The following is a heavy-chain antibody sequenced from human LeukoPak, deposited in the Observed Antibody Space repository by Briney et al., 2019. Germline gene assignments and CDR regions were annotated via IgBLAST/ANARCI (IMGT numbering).Heavy chain of an antibody. J-gene: IGHJ4*02. Sequence: ASVKVSCKAFGYTFTSNYIHWVRQAPGQGLEWMGWINPDSGGTNFAQKFQGRVTMARDTSISTAYMELSSLRSDDTAVYYCARGGPNTYYYDSSGVSYFDYWGQGTLVTVSS. D-gene: IGHD3-22*01. CDR2: INPDSGGT. CDR1: GYTFTSNY. V-gene: IGHV1-2*02. CDR3: ARGGPNTYYYDSSGVSYFDY.